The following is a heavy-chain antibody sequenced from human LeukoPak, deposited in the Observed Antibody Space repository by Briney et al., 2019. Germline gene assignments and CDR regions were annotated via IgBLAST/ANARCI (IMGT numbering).Heavy chain of an antibody. J-gene: IGHJ6*03. CDR2: ISSSSSTI. D-gene: IGHD3-22*01. Sequence: GGSLRLSCAASGFTFSSYSINWVRQAPGKGLEWVSYISSSSSTIYYADSVKGRFTISRDNARNSLYLQMNSLRAEDTAVYYCARDRDSSGYYPYYYYMDVWGKGTTVTISS. CDR1: GFTFSSYS. CDR3: ARDRDSSGYYPYYYYMDV. V-gene: IGHV3-48*01.